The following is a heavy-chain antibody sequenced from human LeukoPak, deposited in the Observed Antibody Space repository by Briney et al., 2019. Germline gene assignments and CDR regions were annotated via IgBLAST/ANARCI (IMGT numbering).Heavy chain of an antibody. CDR3: ARVGDSSGYFTGIDY. V-gene: IGHV1-2*02. CDR2: INPNSGGT. J-gene: IGHJ4*02. CDR1: GYTFTGYY. D-gene: IGHD3-22*01. Sequence: ASVKVSCKASGYTFTGYYMHWVRQAPGQGLEWMGWINPNSGGTNYAQKFQGRVTMTRDTSISTAYMELSRLRSDDTAVYYCARVGDSSGYFTGIDYWGQGTLVTVSS.